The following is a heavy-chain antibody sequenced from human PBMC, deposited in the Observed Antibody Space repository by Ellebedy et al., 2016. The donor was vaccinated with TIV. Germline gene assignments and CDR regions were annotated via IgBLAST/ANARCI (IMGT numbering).Heavy chain of an antibody. Sequence: SETLSLTCAVYGGSFSGHYWTWIRQPPGKGLEWIGEINHSGSTKNSPSLKSRVTISVDTSKNQFSLKLSSVTAADTAVYYCAGGRVHLDYWGQGTLVTVSS. CDR2: INHSGST. D-gene: IGHD1-1*01. CDR1: GGSFSGHY. V-gene: IGHV4-34*01. J-gene: IGHJ4*02. CDR3: AGGRVHLDY.